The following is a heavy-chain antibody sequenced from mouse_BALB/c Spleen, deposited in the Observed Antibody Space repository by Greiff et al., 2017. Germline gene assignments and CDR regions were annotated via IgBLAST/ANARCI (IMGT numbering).Heavy chain of an antibody. CDR1: GYSITSGYY. CDR3: ASIYDYDDYAMDY. CDR2: ISYDGSN. D-gene: IGHD2-4*01. J-gene: IGHJ4*01. V-gene: IGHV3-6*02. Sequence: EVKLVESGPGLVKPSQSLSLTCSVTGYSITSGYYWNWIRQFPGNKLEWMGYISYDGSNNYNPSLKNRISITRDTSKNQFFLKLNSVTTEDTATYYCASIYDYDDYAMDYWGQGTSVTVSS.